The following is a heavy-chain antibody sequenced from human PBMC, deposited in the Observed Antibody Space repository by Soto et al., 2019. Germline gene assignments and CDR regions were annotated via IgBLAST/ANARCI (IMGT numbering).Heavy chain of an antibody. V-gene: IGHV4-4*02. D-gene: IGHD3-3*01. CDR3: ARGGRGYDFWSGYRYGMDV. CDR2: IYHSGST. Sequence: PSETLSLTCAVSGGSISSSNWWSWVRQPPGKGLEWIGEIYHSGSTNYNPSLKSRVTISVDKSKNQFSLKLSSVTAADTAVYYCARGGRGYDFWSGYRYGMDVWGQGTTATVSS. CDR1: GGSISSSNW. J-gene: IGHJ6*02.